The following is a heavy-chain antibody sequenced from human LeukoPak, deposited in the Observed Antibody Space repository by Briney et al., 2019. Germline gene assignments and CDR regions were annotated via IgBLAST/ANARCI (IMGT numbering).Heavy chain of an antibody. Sequence: SETLSLTCAVYGGSFSGYYWSWIRQPPGKGLEWIGEINYSGSTDYNSSLKSRVFMSVDTSKNQFSLKVTSVSAADTAIYYCARGSYYDFWSGYGWETFFFDYWGQGHLVAVSS. CDR3: ARGSYYDFWSGYGWETFFFDY. CDR1: GGSFSGYY. J-gene: IGHJ4*02. V-gene: IGHV4-34*01. CDR2: INYSGST. D-gene: IGHD3-3*01.